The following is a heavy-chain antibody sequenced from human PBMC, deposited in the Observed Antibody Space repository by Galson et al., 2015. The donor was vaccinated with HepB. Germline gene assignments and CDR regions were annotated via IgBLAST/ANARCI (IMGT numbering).Heavy chain of an antibody. J-gene: IGHJ4*02. CDR1: GYTFTSYG. D-gene: IGHD3-22*01. CDR3: ARGEIVVITFDY. V-gene: IGHV1-3*01. Sequence: SVKVSCKASGYTFTSYGMHWVRQVPGQRLEWMGWISAGNDNTKYSEKFQGRVTITRDTSASTAYMELSSLRSEDTAVYYCARGEIVVITFDYWGQGTLVTVSS. CDR2: ISAGNDNT.